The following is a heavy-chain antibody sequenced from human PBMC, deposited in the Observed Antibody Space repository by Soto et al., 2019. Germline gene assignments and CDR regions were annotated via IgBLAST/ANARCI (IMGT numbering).Heavy chain of an antibody. Sequence: QPGGSLRLSCVASGFTFNHHGMHWVRQAPGRGLEWVAVIWFDGSNQYYADSVKGRFSVSRDNSKKTLYLQINSLRAEDTAVYYCARDGDPVSGYPYDYYGMDVWGQGTTVTVSS. J-gene: IGHJ6*02. CDR2: IWFDGSNQ. V-gene: IGHV3-33*01. CDR1: GFTFNHHG. CDR3: ARDGDPVSGYPYDYYGMDV. D-gene: IGHD5-12*01.